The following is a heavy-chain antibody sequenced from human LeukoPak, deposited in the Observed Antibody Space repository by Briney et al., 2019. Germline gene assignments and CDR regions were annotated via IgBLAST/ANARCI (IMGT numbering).Heavy chain of an antibody. J-gene: IGHJ6*03. CDR2: MNPNSGNT. CDR3: AXXXXXXXXXYDYPSYYYSSSMDV. CDR1: GYRFTDYY. Sequence: ASVKVSCKASGYRFTDYYIHWVRQAPGQGLEWMGWMNPNSGNTGYAQKFQGRVTITRNTSISTAYMELSSLRSKDTAVYYCAXXXXXXXXXYDYPSYYYSSSMDVGGKGTPVTVSS. V-gene: IGHV1-8*03. D-gene: IGHD3-16*01.